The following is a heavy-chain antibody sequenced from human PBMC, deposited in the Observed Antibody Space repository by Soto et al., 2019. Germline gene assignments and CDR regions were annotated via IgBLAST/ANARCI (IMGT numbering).Heavy chain of an antibody. J-gene: IGHJ4*02. CDR1: GYAFTSHT. CDR2: IVISNGSP. D-gene: IGHD3-3*01. V-gene: IGHV1-3*04. Sequence: QVQLVQSRAEVREPGASVRVSCKASGYAFTSHTIHWARQAPGQGLEWMGWIVISNGSPRYAPQFQGRVTFGRDTSATTAYMELSSLTSEDTAVYYCAREPEDGVPGDYWGQGTPVAVSS. CDR3: AREPEDGVPGDY.